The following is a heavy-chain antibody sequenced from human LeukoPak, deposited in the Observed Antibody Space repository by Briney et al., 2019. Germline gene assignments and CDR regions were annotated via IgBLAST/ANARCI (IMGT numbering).Heavy chain of an antibody. D-gene: IGHD2-2*01. Sequence: PGGSLRLSCAASGFTFSSYSMNWVRQAPGKGLEWVSSISSSSSYIYYADSVKGRFTISRDNAKNSLYLQMNSLRAEDTAVYYCARYCTSCSRFDYWGQGTLVTVSS. J-gene: IGHJ4*02. CDR1: GFTFSSYS. V-gene: IGHV3-21*01. CDR2: ISSSSSYI. CDR3: ARYCTSCSRFDY.